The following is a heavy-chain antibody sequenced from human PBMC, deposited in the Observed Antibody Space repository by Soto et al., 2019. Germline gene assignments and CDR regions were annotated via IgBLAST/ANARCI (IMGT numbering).Heavy chain of an antibody. CDR1: GFIFNNYA. D-gene: IGHD2-15*01. J-gene: IGHJ4*02. V-gene: IGHV3-30-3*01. Sequence: QVQLVESGGGVVQPGTSLRLSCVTSGFIFNNYALYWVRQAPGKGLEWVASISVDGTKENYADSVKGRCSISRDKSKNTLYLDMNSLRGEDTAVYYWAREVVDWQYFDYWGQGTLVTVSS. CDR2: ISVDGTKE. CDR3: AREVVDWQYFDY.